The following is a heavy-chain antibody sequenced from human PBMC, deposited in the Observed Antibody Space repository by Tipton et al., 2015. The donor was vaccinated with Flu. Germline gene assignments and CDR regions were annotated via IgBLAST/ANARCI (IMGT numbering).Heavy chain of an antibody. CDR2: IYHSGST. V-gene: IGHV4-39*07. Sequence: TLSLTCTVSGGSISSSSYYWGWIRQPPGKGLEWIGSIYHSGSTYYNPSLKSRVTLSGDTSKNQFSLQLRSVTAADTAVYYCARVLGNSHSYGMDVWGQGTTVTVSS. CDR1: GGSISSSSYY. D-gene: IGHD1-1*01. CDR3: ARVLGNSHSYGMDV. J-gene: IGHJ6*02.